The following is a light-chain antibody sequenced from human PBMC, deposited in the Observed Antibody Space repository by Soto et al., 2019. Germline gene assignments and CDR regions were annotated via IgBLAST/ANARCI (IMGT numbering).Light chain of an antibody. Sequence: QLVLTQPPSASATPGQRVTISCSGSSSNIGSNYVYWYQHLPGTAPKLLIYRNDQRPSGVPDRFSGSKSGTSASLAISGLRSEDEADYHCAAWDDSLSGVVFGGGTQLTVL. V-gene: IGLV1-47*01. CDR3: AAWDDSLSGVV. CDR2: RND. J-gene: IGLJ2*01. CDR1: SSNIGSNY.